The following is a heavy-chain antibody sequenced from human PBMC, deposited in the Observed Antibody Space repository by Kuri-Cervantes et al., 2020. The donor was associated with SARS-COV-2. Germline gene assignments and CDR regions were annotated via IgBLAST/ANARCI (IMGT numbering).Heavy chain of an antibody. V-gene: IGHV1-2*06. Sequence: ASVKVSCKASGYTFTDYYLHWVRQAPGQGLEWVGRINPDTGYTNYAQKFQGRVTMTRDTSISTAYMEMSRLRSEDTAVYYCARGSAGGRYSNYVLDYWGQGTLVTVSS. J-gene: IGHJ4*02. CDR2: INPDTGYT. D-gene: IGHD4-11*01. CDR3: ARGSAGGRYSNYVLDY. CDR1: GYTFTDYY.